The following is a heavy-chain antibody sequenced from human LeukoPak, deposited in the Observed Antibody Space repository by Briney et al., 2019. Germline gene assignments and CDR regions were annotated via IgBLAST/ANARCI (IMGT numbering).Heavy chain of an antibody. J-gene: IGHJ4*02. CDR2: ISGSSVST. V-gene: IGHV3-23*01. CDR1: GFSFSTYA. CDR3: AHISSSWPDY. D-gene: IGHD6-13*01. Sequence: HSGGSLRLSCAASGFSFSTYAMSWVRQAPGKGLEWVSGISGSSVSTYSADSVKGRFTIPRDNSKNTLYLQMNSLRAEDTAVYYCAHISSSWPDYWGQGTLVTVSS.